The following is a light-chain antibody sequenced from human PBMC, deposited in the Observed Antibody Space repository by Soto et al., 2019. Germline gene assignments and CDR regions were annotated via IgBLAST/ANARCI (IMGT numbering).Light chain of an antibody. CDR2: GPS. Sequence: EIVLTQSPGTLSLSPGERATLSCRASQSVSSSYLGWYQQKPGQAPRLLIYGPSSRATGSPDRFSGSGSGTDFTVTICRLAPEDFAVYYCAQYGSSFSFTFGPGTKVDIK. J-gene: IGKJ3*01. CDR1: QSVSSSY. CDR3: AQYGSSFSFT. V-gene: IGKV3-20*01.